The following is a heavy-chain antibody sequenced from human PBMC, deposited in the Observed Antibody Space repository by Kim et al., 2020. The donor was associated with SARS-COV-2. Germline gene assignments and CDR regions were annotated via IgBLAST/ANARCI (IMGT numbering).Heavy chain of an antibody. CDR3: ARDSGSDPQKIYNWFDP. CDR1: GYTFTSYG. Sequence: ASVKVSCKASGYTFTSYGISWVRQAPGQGLEWMGWISAYNGNTNYAQKLQGRVTMTTDTSTSTAYMELRSLRSDDTAVYYCARDSGSDPQKIYNWFDPWGQGTLVTVSS. J-gene: IGHJ5*02. D-gene: IGHD3-10*01. CDR2: ISAYNGNT. V-gene: IGHV1-18*04.